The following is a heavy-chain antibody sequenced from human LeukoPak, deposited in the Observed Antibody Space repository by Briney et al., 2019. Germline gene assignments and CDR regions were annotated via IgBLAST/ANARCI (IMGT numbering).Heavy chain of an antibody. CDR3: ARDPTYYYGSGSSF. CDR1: GFTFSSYS. J-gene: IGHJ4*02. V-gene: IGHV3-48*01. D-gene: IGHD3-10*01. CDR2: ISSSSSTI. Sequence: QTGGSLRLSCAASGFTFSSYSMNWVRQAPGKGLEWVSYISSSSSTIYYADSVKGRFTISRDNAKNSLYLQMNSLRAEDTAVYYCARDPTYYYGSGSSFWGQGTLVTVSS.